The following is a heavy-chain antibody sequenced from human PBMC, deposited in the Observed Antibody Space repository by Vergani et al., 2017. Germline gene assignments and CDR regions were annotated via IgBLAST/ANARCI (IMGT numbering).Heavy chain of an antibody. Sequence: QVQLVQSGAEVKKPGASVKVSCKASGYTFTGYYMHWVRQAPGQGLEWMGWINPNSGGKNYAQKFQGRVTMTRDTSISKAYMELSRLRSDDTAVYYCARDQGGRLATDFGMDVWGQGTTVTVSS. CDR3: ARDQGGRLATDFGMDV. CDR2: INPNSGGK. D-gene: IGHD6-19*01. CDR1: GYTFTGYY. J-gene: IGHJ6*02. V-gene: IGHV1-2*02.